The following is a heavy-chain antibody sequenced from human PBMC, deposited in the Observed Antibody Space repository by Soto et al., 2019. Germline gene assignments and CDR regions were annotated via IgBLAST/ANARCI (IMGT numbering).Heavy chain of an antibody. CDR3: AKVKDIVVVSASIVGHGYFDY. D-gene: IGHD2-2*02. CDR1: GGTFSSYA. CDR2: IIPITGTV. V-gene: IGHV1-69*01. Sequence: QVQLVQSGAEVKKPGSSVKVSCKVSGGTFSSYAIGWVRQAPGQGLEWMGGIIPITGTVNYAQKFQGRVTITADESTTTVYMELSSLRSEDTAVYYCAKVKDIVVVSASIVGHGYFDYWGQGILVTVSS. J-gene: IGHJ4*02.